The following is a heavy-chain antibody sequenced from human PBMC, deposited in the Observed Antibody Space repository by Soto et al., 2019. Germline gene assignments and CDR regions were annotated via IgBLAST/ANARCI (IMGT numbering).Heavy chain of an antibody. D-gene: IGHD3-22*01. Sequence: PGGSLRLSCAASGFTVSSNYMSWVRQAPGKGLEWVSVIYSGGSTYYADSVKGRFTISRDNSKNTLYLQMNSLRAEDTAVYYCAKDLQPRYYYDSSGFDTHDAFDIWGQGTMVTVSS. CDR3: AKDLQPRYYYDSSGFDTHDAFDI. V-gene: IGHV3-66*01. CDR1: GFTVSSNY. CDR2: IYSGGST. J-gene: IGHJ3*02.